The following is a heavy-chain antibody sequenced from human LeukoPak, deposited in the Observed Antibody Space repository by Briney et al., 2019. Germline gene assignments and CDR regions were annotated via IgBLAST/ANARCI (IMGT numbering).Heavy chain of an antibody. CDR3: AKDTVAVAALFDP. J-gene: IGHJ5*02. Sequence: GGSLRLSCAASGFSFSTYEMNWVRQAPGKGLEWLSSISGSGSSTYYADSVKGRFTISRDNSKDTLYLQMNSLRAEDTAVYYCAKDTVAVAALFDPWGQGTLVTVSS. CDR1: GFSFSTYE. CDR2: ISGSGSST. D-gene: IGHD6-19*01. V-gene: IGHV3-23*01.